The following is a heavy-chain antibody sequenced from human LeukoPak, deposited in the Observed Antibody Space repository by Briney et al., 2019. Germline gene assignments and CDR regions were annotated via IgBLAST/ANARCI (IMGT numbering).Heavy chain of an antibody. D-gene: IGHD2-2*01. CDR1: GYTFTGYY. CDR3: ARRRGYCSSTSCYGYWFDP. Sequence: ASVKVSCKASGYTFTGYYMHWVRQAPGQGLEWMGWINPNSGGTNYAQKFQGRVTMTRDTSISTAYMELSRLRSDDTAVYYCARRRGYCSSTSCYGYWFDPWGQGTLVTVSS. CDR2: INPNSGGT. V-gene: IGHV1-2*02. J-gene: IGHJ5*02.